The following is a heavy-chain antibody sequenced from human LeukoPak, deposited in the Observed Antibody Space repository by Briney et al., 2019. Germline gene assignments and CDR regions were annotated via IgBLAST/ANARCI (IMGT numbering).Heavy chain of an antibody. D-gene: IGHD3-10*01. J-gene: IGHJ6*03. Sequence: GASVKVSCKASGYIFTGYYMHWVRQAPGQGLEWMGWINPNSGGTNYAQKLQGRVTMTRDTSISTAYMELSRLTSDDTAVYYCAREPYGSGSFRTDYYYMDVWGKGTTVTISS. CDR1: GYIFTGYY. V-gene: IGHV1-2*02. CDR2: INPNSGGT. CDR3: AREPYGSGSFRTDYYYMDV.